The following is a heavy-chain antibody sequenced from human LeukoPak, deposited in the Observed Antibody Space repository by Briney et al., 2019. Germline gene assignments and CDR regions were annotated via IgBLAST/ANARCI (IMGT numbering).Heavy chain of an antibody. CDR1: GLTISSSW. CDR3: AATPH. V-gene: IGHV3-7*01. CDR2: IKQEGNEK. Sequence: PGGSLRLSCAASGLTISSSWMSWVRQAPGKGLEWVANIKQEGNEKYYVDSVKGRFTISRNNAKNSLYLQMNGLRAEDTAVYYCAATPHWGQGTLVTVSS. J-gene: IGHJ4*02.